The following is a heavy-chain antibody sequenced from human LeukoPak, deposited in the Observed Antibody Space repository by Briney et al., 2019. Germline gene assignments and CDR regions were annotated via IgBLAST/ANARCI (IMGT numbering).Heavy chain of an antibody. CDR1: GGSISRYY. V-gene: IGHV4-4*07. Sequence: SETLSLTCTVSGGSISRYYWNWIRQPAGKGLEWIGRIYTSGTTNYNPSLKSRVTMSVDTSKNQFSLKLSSVTAADTAVYYCARGGAYCGGECYLDYWGQETLVT. CDR3: ARGGAYCGGECYLDY. D-gene: IGHD2-21*01. CDR2: IYTSGTT. J-gene: IGHJ4*02.